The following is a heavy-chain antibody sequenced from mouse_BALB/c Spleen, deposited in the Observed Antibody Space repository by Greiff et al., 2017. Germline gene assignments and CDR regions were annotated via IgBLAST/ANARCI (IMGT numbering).Heavy chain of an antibody. J-gene: IGHJ4*01. D-gene: IGHD2-4*01. CDR3: AGRERGMDDYDDAMDY. V-gene: IGHV3-1*02. CDR1: GYSITSGYS. CDR2: IHYSGST. Sequence: EVKVEESGPDLVKPSQSLSLTCTVTGYSITSGYSWHWIRQFPGNKLEWMGYIHYSGSTNYNPSLKSRISITRDTSKNQFFLQLNSVTTEDTATYYCAGRERGMDDYDDAMDYWGQGTSVTVSS.